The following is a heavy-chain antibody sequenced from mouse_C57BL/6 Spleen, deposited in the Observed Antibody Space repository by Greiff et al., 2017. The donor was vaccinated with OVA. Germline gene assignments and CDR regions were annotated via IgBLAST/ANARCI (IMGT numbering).Heavy chain of an antibody. V-gene: IGHV1-80*01. CDR2: IYPGDGDT. CDR1: GYAFSSYW. J-gene: IGHJ3*01. CDR3: ARSHDGSSYSFAY. Sequence: VQLQQSGAELVKPGASVKISCKASGYAFSSYWMNWVKQRPGKGLEWIGQIYPGDGDTNYNGKFKGKATLTADKSSSTAYMQLSSLTSEDSAVYFCARSHDGSSYSFAYWGQGTLVTVSA. D-gene: IGHD1-1*01.